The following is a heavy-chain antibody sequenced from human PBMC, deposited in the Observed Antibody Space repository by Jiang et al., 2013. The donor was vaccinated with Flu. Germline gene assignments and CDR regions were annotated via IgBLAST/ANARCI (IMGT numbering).Heavy chain of an antibody. CDR3: ARHYYDSSGSYTFDY. Sequence: LLKPSETLSLTCTVSGGSISSYYWSWIRQPPGKGLEWIGYIYYSGSTNYNPSLKSRVTISVDTSKNQFSLKLSSVTAADTAVYYCARHYYDSSGSYTFDYWGQGTLVTVSS. CDR1: GGSISSYY. D-gene: IGHD3-22*01. CDR2: IYYSGST. J-gene: IGHJ4*02. V-gene: IGHV4-59*08.